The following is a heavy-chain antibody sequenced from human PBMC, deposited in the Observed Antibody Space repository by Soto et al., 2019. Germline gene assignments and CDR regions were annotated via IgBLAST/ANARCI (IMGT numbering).Heavy chain of an antibody. V-gene: IGHV3-74*01. Sequence: VQLVQSGGGSAQPGGSLRLSCAASGFTFTNYWMHWVRQVPGKGLVWVSRIDGVGTGTSYSDSVRGRFTISRDTAENMLYLQMNSLRADDTAVYYCTTVFEYWCQGTLVTVSS. J-gene: IGHJ4*02. CDR3: TTVFEY. CDR1: GFTFTNYW. CDR2: IDGVGTGT.